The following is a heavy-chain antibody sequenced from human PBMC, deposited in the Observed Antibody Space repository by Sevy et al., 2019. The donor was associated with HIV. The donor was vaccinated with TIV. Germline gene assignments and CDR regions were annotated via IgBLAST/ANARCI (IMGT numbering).Heavy chain of an antibody. V-gene: IGHV3-74*01. CDR2: INTDGSGT. CDR1: GFTFSAYW. Sequence: GGSLRLSCAASGFTFSAYWMHWARQAPGKGLVWVSHINTDGSGTSYADSVKGRFTISRDNAKNTLYLQMNSLRAEDTAVYYCAKKGGYGSGSYYWYFDLWGRGTLVTVSS. D-gene: IGHD3-10*01. CDR3: AKKGGYGSGSYYWYFDL. J-gene: IGHJ2*01.